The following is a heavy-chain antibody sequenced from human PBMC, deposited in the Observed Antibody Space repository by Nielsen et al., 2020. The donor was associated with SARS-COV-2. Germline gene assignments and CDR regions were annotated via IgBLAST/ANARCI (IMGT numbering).Heavy chain of an antibody. D-gene: IGHD6-13*01. CDR2: ISSNGGST. CDR1: GFTFSSYA. J-gene: IGHJ4*02. Sequence: GESLKISCAASGFTFSSYAMHWVRQAPGKGLEYVSAISSNGGSTYYADSVKGRFTISRDNSKNTLYLQMNSLRAEDTALYYCAKFAGQQLVPDYWGQGTLVTVSS. V-gene: IGHV3-64*04. CDR3: AKFAGQQLVPDY.